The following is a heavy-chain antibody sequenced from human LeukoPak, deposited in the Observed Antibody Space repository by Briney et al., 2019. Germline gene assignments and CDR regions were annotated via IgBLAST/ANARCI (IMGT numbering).Heavy chain of an antibody. D-gene: IGHD5-18*01. CDR3: ANSGYSYASDAFDI. CDR2: INHIGST. CDR1: GGSFSGYY. J-gene: IGHJ3*02. Sequence: SETLSLTCAVYGGSFSGYYWSWIRQPPGKGLEWIGEINHIGSTNYNPSLKSRVTISVDTSKNQFSLKLSSVTAADTAVYYCANSGYSYASDAFDIWGQGTMVTVSS. V-gene: IGHV4-34*01.